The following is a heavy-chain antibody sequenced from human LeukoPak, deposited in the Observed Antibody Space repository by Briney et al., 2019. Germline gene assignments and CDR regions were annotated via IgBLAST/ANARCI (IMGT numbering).Heavy chain of an antibody. CDR1: GYSISSGYY. CDR2: IYTSGST. V-gene: IGHV4-61*02. CDR3: ARDLVTGWYDAFDI. D-gene: IGHD4-23*01. Sequence: PSETLSLTCAVSGYSISSGYYWGWIRQPAGKRLEWIGRIYTSGSTNYNPSLRSRVTISLDTSKNQFSLKLSSVTAADTAVYYCARDLVTGWYDAFDIWGQGTMVTVSS. J-gene: IGHJ3*02.